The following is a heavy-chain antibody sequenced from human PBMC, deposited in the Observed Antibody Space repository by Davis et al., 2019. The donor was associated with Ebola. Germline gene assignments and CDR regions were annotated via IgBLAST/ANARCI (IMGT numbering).Heavy chain of an antibody. Sequence: GESLKISCAASDFSVSDNFIYWVRLAPGRGLEWVSIIYSDDNTKYSDSVKGRFTISRDNSKNTVFLQMNSLRPDDTAVYYCASTRSSFGYPFEFWGQGTLVTVSS. D-gene: IGHD3-10*01. CDR2: IYSDDNT. CDR1: DFSVSDNF. CDR3: ASTRSSFGYPFEF. V-gene: IGHV3-53*05. J-gene: IGHJ4*02.